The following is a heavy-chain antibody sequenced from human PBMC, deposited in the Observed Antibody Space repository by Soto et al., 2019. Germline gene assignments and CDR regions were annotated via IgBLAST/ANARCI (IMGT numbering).Heavy chain of an antibody. CDR1: GYTFTNYY. J-gene: IGHJ6*02. CDR2: INPVGGTT. Sequence: ASVKVSCKSSGYTFTNYYMHWVRQAPGQGLEWLGIINPVGGTTSYAQKFQGRVTLTRDTSTSTVYLEMSSLTSEDTAVYVCARGVNYDVLTGPKYYGMDVWGQGTTVTVSS. CDR3: ARGVNYDVLTGPKYYGMDV. D-gene: IGHD3-9*01. V-gene: IGHV1-46*01.